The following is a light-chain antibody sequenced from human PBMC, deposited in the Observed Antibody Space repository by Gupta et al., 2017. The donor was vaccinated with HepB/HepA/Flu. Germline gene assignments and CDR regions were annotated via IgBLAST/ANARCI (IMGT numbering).Light chain of an antibody. J-gene: IGKJ4*01. CDR2: DVS. CDR1: QNVNSK. Sequence: EIVMKQSPDILSVSPGEGVTLSCRASQNVNSKLAWYQQKPGQAPRLLMYDVSTRATGTPGRFSRSGSGTDFTLTISSLQSEDVATYYCQQYYNWPPLTFGGGTTVEIK. V-gene: IGKV3-15*01. CDR3: QQYYNWPPLT.